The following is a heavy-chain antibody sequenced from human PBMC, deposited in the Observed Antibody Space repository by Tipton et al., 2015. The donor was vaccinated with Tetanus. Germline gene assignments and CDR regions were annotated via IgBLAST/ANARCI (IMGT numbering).Heavy chain of an antibody. CDR2: SWYDGTDK. J-gene: IGHJ4*02. Sequence: SLRLSCAASGFIFSSYGIHWVRQAPGKGLEWVAASWYDGTDKYYADSVKGRFTISRDNSKNTLYLQMNSLRAEDTAVYYCAREADCSGGSCFSGDFDNWGQGTRVTVSS. D-gene: IGHD2-15*01. CDR3: AREADCSGGSCFSGDFDN. V-gene: IGHV3-33*01. CDR1: GFIFSSYG.